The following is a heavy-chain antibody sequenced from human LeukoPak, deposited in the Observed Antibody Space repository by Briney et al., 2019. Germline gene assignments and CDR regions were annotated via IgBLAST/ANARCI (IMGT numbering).Heavy chain of an antibody. J-gene: IGHJ6*03. CDR2: IIPIFGTA. CDR3: ASKVNDFSSYYYYMDV. CDR1: GGTFSSYA. D-gene: IGHD3-3*01. V-gene: IGHV1-69*05. Sequence: SVKVPCKASGGTFSSYAISWVRQAPGQGLEWMGGIIPIFGTANYAQKFQGRVTITTDESTSTAYMELSSLRSEDTAVYYCASKVNDFSSYYYYMDVWGKGTTVTVSS.